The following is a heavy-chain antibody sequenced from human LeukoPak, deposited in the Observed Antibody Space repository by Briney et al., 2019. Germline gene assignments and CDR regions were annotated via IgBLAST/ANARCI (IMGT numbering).Heavy chain of an antibody. CDR1: GGTFSSYA. J-gene: IGHJ4*02. CDR2: IIPIFGTA. V-gene: IGHV1-69*13. D-gene: IGHD5-18*01. CDR3: AREPIYTAMVDDGFDY. Sequence: SVKVSCKASGGTFSSYAISWVRQAPGQGLEWMGGIIPIFGTANYAQKFQGRVTITADGSTSTAYMELSSLRSEDTAVYYCAREPIYTAMVDDGFDYWGQGTLVTVSS.